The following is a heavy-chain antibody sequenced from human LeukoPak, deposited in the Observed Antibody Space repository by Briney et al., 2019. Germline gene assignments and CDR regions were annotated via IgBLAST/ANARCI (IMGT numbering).Heavy chain of an antibody. V-gene: IGHV1-18*01. D-gene: IGHD3-9*01. CDR3: ARGALRYFDLASGDYYYYMDV. Sequence: GASVKVSCKASGYTFSNFAISWVRQAPGQGLEWMGWISAYNGKTNYAQKLQGRVTMTTDTSTSTAYMELRTLRSDDTAVYYCARGALRYFDLASGDYYYYMDVWGKGTTVTISS. J-gene: IGHJ6*03. CDR1: GYTFSNFA. CDR2: ISAYNGKT.